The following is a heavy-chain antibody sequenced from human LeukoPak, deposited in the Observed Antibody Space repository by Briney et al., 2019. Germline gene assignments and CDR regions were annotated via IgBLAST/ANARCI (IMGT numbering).Heavy chain of an antibody. CDR1: GFTFSSYT. V-gene: IGHV3-21*06. CDR2: ISPSGQST. CDR3: ARDFTGESGYSGY. Sequence: PGGSLRLSCVASGFTFSSYTMNWVRQTPGKGLEWVSSISPSGQSTYHAESLKGRFTISRDNGKNSVHLQMNRLIPEDSAMYFCARDFTGESGYSGYWGQGTLVTVSS. J-gene: IGHJ4*02. D-gene: IGHD5-12*01.